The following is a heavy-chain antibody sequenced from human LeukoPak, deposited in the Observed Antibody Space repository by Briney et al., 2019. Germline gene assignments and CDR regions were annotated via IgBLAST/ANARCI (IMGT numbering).Heavy chain of an antibody. D-gene: IGHD1-20*01. J-gene: IGHJ6*03. CDR1: GFTFSSYG. V-gene: IGHV3-23*01. CDR3: AKDSPNWNYFAYMDV. CDR2: ISGSGGST. Sequence: GGSLRLSCAASGFTFSSYGMSWVRQAPGKGLEWVSAISGSGGSTYYADSVKGRFTISRDNSKNTLYLQMNSLRAEDTAVYYCAKDSPNWNYFAYMDVWGKGTTVTVSS.